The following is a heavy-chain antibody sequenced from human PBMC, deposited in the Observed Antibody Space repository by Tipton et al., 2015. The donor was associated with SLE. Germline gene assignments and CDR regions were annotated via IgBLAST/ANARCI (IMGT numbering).Heavy chain of an antibody. V-gene: IGHV1-18*01. D-gene: IGHD1-26*01. CDR1: GYSFDSYG. CDR3: ARGTSVGASFDF. Sequence: SGPEVKKPGASVKVSCKASGYSFDSYGISWVRQAPGQGLEWMGWISPYNGNTKYGQKFEGRVTLTTDTSTSTAYMELRSLRNDDTAVYYCARGTSVGASFDFWGQGTLVTVSS. CDR2: ISPYNGNT. J-gene: IGHJ4*02.